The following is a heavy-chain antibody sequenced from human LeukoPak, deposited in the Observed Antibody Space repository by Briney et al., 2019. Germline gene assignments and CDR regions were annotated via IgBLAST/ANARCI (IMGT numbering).Heavy chain of an antibody. CDR1: GGSISSYY. D-gene: IGHD3-22*01. J-gene: IGHJ4*02. CDR3: ARGFYDSSGYRFDY. V-gene: IGHV4-59*01. CDR2: IYYSGST. Sequence: PSETLSLTCTVSGGSISSYYWSWIRQPPGKGLEWIGYIYYSGSTNYNPSLKSRVTISVDTSKNQFSLKLNSVTAADTAVYYCARGFYDSSGYRFDYWGQGTLVTVSS.